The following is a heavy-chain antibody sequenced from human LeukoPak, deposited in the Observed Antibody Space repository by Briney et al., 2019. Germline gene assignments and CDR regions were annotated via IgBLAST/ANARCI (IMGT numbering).Heavy chain of an antibody. CDR1: GFTFASYA. V-gene: IGHV3-23*01. J-gene: IGHJ4*02. Sequence: GGSLRLSCAASGFTFASYAMSWVRQAPGKGLEWVSAISGTGASTYYADSVKGRFTISRDNSKNTLSLQMNSLRAEDTAVYYCATSSDGSTWYPFDYWGQGTLVTVSS. CDR2: ISGTGAST. CDR3: ATSSDGSTWYPFDY. D-gene: IGHD6-13*01.